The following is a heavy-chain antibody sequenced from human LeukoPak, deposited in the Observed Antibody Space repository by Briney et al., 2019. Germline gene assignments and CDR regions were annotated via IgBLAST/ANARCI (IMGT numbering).Heavy chain of an antibody. CDR2: IYHSGST. Sequence: LETLSLTCAVSGYSISSGYYWGWIRQPPGKGLEWIGSIYHSGSTYYNPSLKSRVTISVDTSKNQFSLKLSSVTAADTAVYYCARAPSYDFWSGYFDYWGQGTLVTVSS. CDR1: GYSISSGYY. CDR3: ARAPSYDFWSGYFDY. V-gene: IGHV4-38-2*01. J-gene: IGHJ4*02. D-gene: IGHD3-3*01.